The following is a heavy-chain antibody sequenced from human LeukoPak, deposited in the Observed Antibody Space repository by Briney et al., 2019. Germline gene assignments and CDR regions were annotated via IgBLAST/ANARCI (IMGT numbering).Heavy chain of an antibody. D-gene: IGHD2-21*01. Sequence: SVEVSCKASGGTFSSYAISWVRQAPGQGLEWMGGITPVFGTAHYAQQFQGRVTITADESTSTAYLELSSLRSGDTAVYYCVRDSSEFRSLIPHWGQGTLVTVSS. J-gene: IGHJ1*01. CDR1: GGTFSSYA. V-gene: IGHV1-69*01. CDR3: VRDSSEFRSLIPH. CDR2: ITPVFGTA.